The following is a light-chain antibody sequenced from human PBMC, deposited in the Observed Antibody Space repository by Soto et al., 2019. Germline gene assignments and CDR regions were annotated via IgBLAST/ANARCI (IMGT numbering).Light chain of an antibody. V-gene: IGKV3-15*01. J-gene: IGKJ1*01. CDR1: QSVSSN. CDR2: GAS. Sequence: EIVLTQSPATLSLSPGERATLSCGASQSVSSNLAWYQQKPGQAPRLLIYGASTRATGIPVRFSGSASGTEFTLTISSLQSEDFTVYYCQQYNKWPLTFGQGTKVDI. CDR3: QQYNKWPLT.